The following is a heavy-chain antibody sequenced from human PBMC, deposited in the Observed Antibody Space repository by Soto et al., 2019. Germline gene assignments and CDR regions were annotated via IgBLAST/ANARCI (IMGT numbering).Heavy chain of an antibody. CDR2: ISGSGGTT. J-gene: IGHJ5*02. V-gene: IGHV3-23*01. Sequence: GGLRLSCAASGFAFSSFAMTWVRQAPGRGLEWISGISGSGGTTYDADSVKGRFTISRDNSNNTLYLQMNNLRAEDSAVYYCAKDLVLLRSWGQGTQVTVS. D-gene: IGHD3-10*01. CDR1: GFAFSSFA. CDR3: AKDLVLLRS.